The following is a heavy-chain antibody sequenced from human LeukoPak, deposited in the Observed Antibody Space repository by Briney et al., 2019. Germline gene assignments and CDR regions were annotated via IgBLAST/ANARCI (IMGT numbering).Heavy chain of an antibody. CDR1: GYTFTSYD. Sequence: ASVKVSCKASGYTFTSYDINWVRQATGQGLEWMGWMNPNSGNTGYAQKFQGRVTMTRNTSISTAYMELSSLRSDDTAVYYCARDAGSVVVAATSDYWGQGTLVTVSS. V-gene: IGHV1-8*01. CDR2: MNPNSGNT. J-gene: IGHJ4*02. CDR3: ARDAGSVVVAATSDY. D-gene: IGHD2-15*01.